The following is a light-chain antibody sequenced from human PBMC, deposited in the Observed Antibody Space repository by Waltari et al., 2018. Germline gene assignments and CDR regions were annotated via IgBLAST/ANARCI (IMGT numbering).Light chain of an antibody. CDR1: QSISSY. J-gene: IGKJ4*01. Sequence: DIQMTQSPSSLSASVGDRVTITCRASQSISSYFNLYQQKPGKAPKLLIYAASSLQSGVTSRFSGSGSVTDFTLTISSLQPEDFATYYCQKSYSTLLTFGGGTKVEIK. V-gene: IGKV1-39*01. CDR3: QKSYSTLLT. CDR2: AAS.